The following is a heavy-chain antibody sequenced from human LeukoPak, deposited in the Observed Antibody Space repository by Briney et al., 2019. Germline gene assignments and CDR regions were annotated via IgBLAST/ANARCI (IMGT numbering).Heavy chain of an antibody. D-gene: IGHD1-26*01. CDR1: GYTFTGYY. CDR2: INPNSGGT. Sequence: ASVKVSCEASGYTFTGYYMHWVRQAPGQGLEWMGWINPNSGGTNYAQKFQGRVTMTRDTSISTAYMELSRLRSDDTAVYYCARVRGGRGSYYFDYWGQGTLVTVSS. CDR3: ARVRGGRGSYYFDY. J-gene: IGHJ4*02. V-gene: IGHV1-2*02.